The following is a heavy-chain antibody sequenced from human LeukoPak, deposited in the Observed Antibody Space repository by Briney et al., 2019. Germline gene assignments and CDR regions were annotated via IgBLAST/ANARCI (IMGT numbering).Heavy chain of an antibody. Sequence: PGGSLRLSCAASGFTFSSYAMHWVRQAPGKGLEWVAVISYDGSNKYYADSVKGRFTISRDNSKNTLYLQMGSLRAEDMAVYYCARSSGWLYYYYYMDVWGKGTTVTVSS. D-gene: IGHD6-19*01. CDR1: GFTFSSYA. CDR2: ISYDGSNK. J-gene: IGHJ6*03. V-gene: IGHV3-30*14. CDR3: ARSSGWLYYYYYMDV.